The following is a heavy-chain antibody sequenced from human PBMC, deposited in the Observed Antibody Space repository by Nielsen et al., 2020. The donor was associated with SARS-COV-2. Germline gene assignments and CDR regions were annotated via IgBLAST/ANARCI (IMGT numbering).Heavy chain of an antibody. Sequence: GGSLRLSCAASGFTFNSYAMHWVRQAPGKGLEWVAVISYDGSNKYYADSVKGRFTISRDNSKNTLYLQMNSLRAEDTAVYYCAKHLLGHDAFDIWGQGTMVTVSS. J-gene: IGHJ3*02. D-gene: IGHD3-16*01. CDR2: ISYDGSNK. V-gene: IGHV3-30-3*02. CDR1: GFTFNSYA. CDR3: AKHLLGHDAFDI.